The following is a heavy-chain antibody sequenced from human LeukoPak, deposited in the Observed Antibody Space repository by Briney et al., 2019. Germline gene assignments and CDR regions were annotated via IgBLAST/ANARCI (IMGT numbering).Heavy chain of an antibody. J-gene: IGHJ4*02. D-gene: IGHD3-10*01. V-gene: IGHV1-8*01. CDR1: GYTFTSYE. CDR3: ARVSWDSALWSDVDY. Sequence: ASVKVSCKASGYTFTSYEINWVRQATGQGLEWMGWMNPNSGNTGYAQKFQGRVTMTRNTSISTAYMEPSSLRSEDTAVYYCARVSWDSALWSDVDYWGQGTLVTVSS. CDR2: MNPNSGNT.